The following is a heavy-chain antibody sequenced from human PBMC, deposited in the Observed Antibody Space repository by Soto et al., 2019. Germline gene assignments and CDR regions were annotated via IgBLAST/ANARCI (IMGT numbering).Heavy chain of an antibody. Sequence: SETLSLTCTVSGGSISSSSYYWGWIRQPPGKGLEWIGSIYYSGSTYYNPSLKSRVTISVDTSKNQFSLKLSSVTAADTAVYYCARSGGVYSYGNNWLDPWGHGTVVTASS. D-gene: IGHD5-18*01. CDR1: GGSISSSSYY. V-gene: IGHV4-39*01. CDR2: IYYSGST. CDR3: ARSGGVYSYGNNWLDP. J-gene: IGHJ5*02.